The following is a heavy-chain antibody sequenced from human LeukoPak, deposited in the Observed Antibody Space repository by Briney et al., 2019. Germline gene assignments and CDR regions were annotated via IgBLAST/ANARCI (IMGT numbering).Heavy chain of an antibody. CDR1: GFTVSSDY. CDR3: ARGLGYCSTTTCLLPFDY. J-gene: IGHJ4*02. CDR2: IYSGGST. D-gene: IGHD2-2*01. V-gene: IGHV3-53*01. Sequence: GGPLRLSCAVSGFTVSSDYMSWVRQAPGKGLEWVSVIYSGGSTYYADSVKGRFTISRDNSKNTLYLQMNSLRVEDTAVYYCARGLGYCSTTTCLLPFDYWGQGTLVTVSS.